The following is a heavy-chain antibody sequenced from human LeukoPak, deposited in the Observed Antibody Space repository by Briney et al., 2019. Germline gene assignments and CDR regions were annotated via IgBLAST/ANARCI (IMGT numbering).Heavy chain of an antibody. CDR2: IKQDGNEK. V-gene: IGHV3-7*01. D-gene: IGHD1-26*01. J-gene: IGHJ3*02. Sequence: WGSLRLSCAGSGFTFSNYWMNWVRQAPGKGLEWVANIKQDGNEKYYVDSVKGRFTISRDNAKNSLYLQMNSLRAEDTAVYYCARDRYSGGYGGKFAFDIWGQGTMVIVSS. CDR3: ARDRYSGGYGGKFAFDI. CDR1: GFTFSNYW.